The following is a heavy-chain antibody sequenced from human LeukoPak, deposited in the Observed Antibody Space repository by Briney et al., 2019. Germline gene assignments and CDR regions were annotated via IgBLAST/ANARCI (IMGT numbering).Heavy chain of an antibody. CDR3: ARYSTTWPYWYFDL. D-gene: IGHD6-13*01. CDR2: VYNSGDT. CDR1: GGSTSSDY. Sequence: SETLSLTCTVSGGSTSSDYWSWIRQSPGKGLEWVGYVYNSGDTGKNPSLKSRVTILLDTSKDQCSLKLTSVTAADTAVYYCARYSTTWPYWYFDLWGRGTLVTVSS. J-gene: IGHJ2*01. V-gene: IGHV4-59*12.